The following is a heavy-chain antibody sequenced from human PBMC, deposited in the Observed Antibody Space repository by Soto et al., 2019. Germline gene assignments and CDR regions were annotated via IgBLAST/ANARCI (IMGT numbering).Heavy chain of an antibody. CDR3: ARDQGGDGYTI. D-gene: IGHD5-12*01. CDR2: IYYSGST. V-gene: IGHV4-59*01. Sequence: PSETLSLTCTVSGGSISSYYWSWIRQPPGKGLEWIGYIYYSGSTNYNPSLKSRVTISVDTSKNQFSLKLSSVTAAETAVYYCARDQGGDGYTIWGQGTMVTVS. CDR1: GGSISSYY. J-gene: IGHJ3*02.